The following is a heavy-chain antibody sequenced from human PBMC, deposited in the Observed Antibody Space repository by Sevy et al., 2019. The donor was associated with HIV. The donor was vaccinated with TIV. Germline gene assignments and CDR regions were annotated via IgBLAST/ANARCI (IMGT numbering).Heavy chain of an antibody. CDR2: LSGRGDST. D-gene: IGHD3-10*02. Sequence: GGSLRLSCAASGFTFSNYAMSWVRQAPGKGLEWVSGLSGRGDSTYYVDSVKGRFTISRDISKNTVYMQMNNLRAEDTAVYYCAKDRITVIGDAFDIWGQRTMLTVSS. J-gene: IGHJ3*02. CDR3: AKDRITVIGDAFDI. V-gene: IGHV3-23*01. CDR1: GFTFSNYA.